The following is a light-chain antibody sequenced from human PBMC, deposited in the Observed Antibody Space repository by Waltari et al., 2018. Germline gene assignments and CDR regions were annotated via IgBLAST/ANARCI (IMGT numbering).Light chain of an antibody. J-gene: IGKJ4*01. CDR2: WAS. CDR1: QRVLYGTNMKNY. Sequence: DIVMTQSPDSLTVSLGERATIDCKSSQRVLYGTNMKNYLAWYQLKSGQPPELLISWASTRESGVPDRCSGSGSGTEFTLPISDLQAEDVAVYYCQEYYTDSLTFGGGTKVEIK. CDR3: QEYYTDSLT. V-gene: IGKV4-1*01.